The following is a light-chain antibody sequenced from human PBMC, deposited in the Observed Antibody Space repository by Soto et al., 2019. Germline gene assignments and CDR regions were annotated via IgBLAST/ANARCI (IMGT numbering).Light chain of an antibody. CDR2: GNS. CDR1: SSNIGAGYD. J-gene: IGLJ2*01. Sequence: QSALTQPPSVSGAPGQRVTISCTGSSSNIGAGYDVHWYQQLPRTAPKLLIYGNSNRPSGVPDRFSGSKSGTSASLAITGLQAEDEADYYCQSYDSSLSGSGVFGGGTKVTVL. CDR3: QSYDSSLSGSGV. V-gene: IGLV1-40*01.